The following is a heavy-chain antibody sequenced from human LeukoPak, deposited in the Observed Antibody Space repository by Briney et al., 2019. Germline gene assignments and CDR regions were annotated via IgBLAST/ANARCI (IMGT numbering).Heavy chain of an antibody. CDR1: GFSFNSYW. J-gene: IGHJ5*02. V-gene: IGHV3-7*03. CDR3: ARDREGVPAA. CDR2: IKEDGSDK. D-gene: IGHD2-2*01. Sequence: GGSLRLSCAGSGFSFNSYWMSWVRQPPGRGLEWVGNIKEDGSDKYYVNSVMGRFTISRDNTKNSLYLQMNNLRAEDTAIYYCARDREGVPAAWGQGTLLTVSS.